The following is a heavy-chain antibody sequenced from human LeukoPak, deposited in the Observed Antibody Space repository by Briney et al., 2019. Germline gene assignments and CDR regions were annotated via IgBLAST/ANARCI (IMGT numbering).Heavy chain of an antibody. CDR2: NIPIFGTA. CDR1: GGTFSSCA. Sequence: SVKVSCKASGGTFSSCAISWVRQAPGQGLEWMGGNIPIFGTANYAQKFQGRVTITTDESTSTAYMELSSLRSEDTAVYYCARDHAVAGTSWFDPWGQGTLVTVSS. J-gene: IGHJ5*02. D-gene: IGHD6-19*01. V-gene: IGHV1-69*05. CDR3: ARDHAVAGTSWFDP.